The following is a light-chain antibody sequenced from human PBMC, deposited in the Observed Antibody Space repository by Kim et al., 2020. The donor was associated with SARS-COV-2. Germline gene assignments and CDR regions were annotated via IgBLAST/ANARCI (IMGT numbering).Light chain of an antibody. CDR2: GAS. V-gene: IGKV1-39*01. J-gene: IGKJ2*01. CDR1: QSISNY. Sequence: DIQMTQSPSSLSASVGDRVTITCRASQSISNYLNWYQQKPGKAPHLLIYGASSLHSGVPSRFSGSGSGTDFTLTISSLQPEDFATYYCQQSYSTPPYTLGQGTKLEI. CDR3: QQSYSTPPYT.